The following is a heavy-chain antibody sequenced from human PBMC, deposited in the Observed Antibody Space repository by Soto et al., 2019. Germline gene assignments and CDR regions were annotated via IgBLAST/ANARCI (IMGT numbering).Heavy chain of an antibody. CDR3: ARRLNYYDSSGYLSGAFDI. CDR1: GYSFTSYW. D-gene: IGHD3-22*01. J-gene: IGHJ3*02. CDR2: IYPGDSDT. V-gene: IGHV5-51*01. Sequence: GESLKISCKGSGYSFTSYWIGWVRQMPGKGLEWMGIIYPGDSDTRYSPSFQGQVTISADKSISTAYLQWSSLKASDTAMYYCARRLNYYDSSGYLSGAFDIWGQGTMVTVSS.